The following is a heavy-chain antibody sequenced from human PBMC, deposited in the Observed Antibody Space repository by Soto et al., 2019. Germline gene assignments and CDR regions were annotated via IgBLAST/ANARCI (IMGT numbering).Heavy chain of an antibody. Sequence: GSLILSCAASGFTFSNYGMHWVRQAPGKGLEWVALIYYDGSNTYYGDSVKGRFTVSRDNSKNRLFLQMNSLRPDDTAVYVCARNLKDGGMDVWGQGTTVTVSS. CDR2: IYYDGSNT. CDR1: GFTFSNYG. V-gene: IGHV3-33*01. CDR3: ARNLKDGGMDV. J-gene: IGHJ6*02.